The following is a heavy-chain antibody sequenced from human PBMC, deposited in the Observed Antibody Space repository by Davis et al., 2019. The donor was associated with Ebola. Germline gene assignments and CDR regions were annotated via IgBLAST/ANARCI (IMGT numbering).Heavy chain of an antibody. D-gene: IGHD2-15*01. J-gene: IGHJ4*02. CDR3: ARGDWVNGSWQLDS. CDR2: VHYSGST. V-gene: IGHV4-59*01. Sequence: SETLSLTCTVSGGSNSSYYWSWIRQPPGKGLEWIGYVHYSGSTNYNPSLKSRVTISVDTSKNQYTLKLSSVTTADTAVYYCARGDWVNGSWQLDSWGQGTLVTVSS. CDR1: GGSNSSYY.